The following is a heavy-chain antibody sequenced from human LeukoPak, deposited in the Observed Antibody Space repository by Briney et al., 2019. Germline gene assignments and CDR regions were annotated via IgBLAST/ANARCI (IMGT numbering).Heavy chain of an antibody. CDR2: IYYSGST. V-gene: IGHV4-59*12. CDR1: GGSISSYY. D-gene: IGHD5-18*01. Sequence: IPSETLSLTCTVSGGSISSYYWSWIRQPPGKGLEWIGYIYYSGSTNYNSSLKSRVTISLDMSKNQFSLKLTSVTAAETAVYYCAREGRYRYGYNEYHLYMDIWGKGTTVTVSS. J-gene: IGHJ6*03. CDR3: AREGRYRYGYNEYHLYMDI.